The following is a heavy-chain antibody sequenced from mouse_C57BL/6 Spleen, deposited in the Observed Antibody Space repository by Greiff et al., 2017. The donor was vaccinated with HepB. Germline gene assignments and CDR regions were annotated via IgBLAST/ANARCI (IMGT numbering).Heavy chain of an antibody. J-gene: IGHJ2*01. D-gene: IGHD1-1*01. CDR2: ISSGSSTI. V-gene: IGHV5-17*01. CDR1: GFTFSDYG. CDR3: ARLLHGY. Sequence: EVQVVESGGGLVKPGGSLKLSCAASGFTFSDYGMHWVRQAPEKGLEWVAYISSGSSTIYYADTEKGRFTISRDNAKNTLFLQMTSLRSEDTAMYYCARLLHGYWGQGTTLTVSS.